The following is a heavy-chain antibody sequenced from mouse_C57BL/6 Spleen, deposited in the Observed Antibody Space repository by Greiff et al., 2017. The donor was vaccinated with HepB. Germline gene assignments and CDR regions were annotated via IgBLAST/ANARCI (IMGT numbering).Heavy chain of an antibody. CDR1: GYTFTSYW. Sequence: VKLQQPGAELVRPGSSVKLSCKASGYTFTSYWMHWVKQRPIQGLEWIGNIDPSDSETHYNQKFKDKATLTVDKSSSTAYMQLSSLTSEDSAVYYCARGELGRYFDYWGQGTTLTVSS. V-gene: IGHV1-52*01. CDR2: IDPSDSET. CDR3: ARGELGRYFDY. J-gene: IGHJ2*01. D-gene: IGHD4-1*01.